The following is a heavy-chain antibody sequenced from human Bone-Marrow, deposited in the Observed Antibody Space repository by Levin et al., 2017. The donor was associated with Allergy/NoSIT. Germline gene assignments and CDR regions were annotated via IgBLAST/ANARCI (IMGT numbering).Heavy chain of an antibody. D-gene: IGHD1-20*01. CDR3: TTDLRGITGTSTNFDY. Sequence: GESLKISCAASGFTFSNAWMSWVRQAPGKGLEWVGHIKSKTDGETTDYAAPVKGRFTISRDDSKNTLYLQMNSLKTEDTAVYYCTTDLRGITGTSTNFDYWGQGTLVTVSS. CDR2: IKSKTDGETT. CDR1: GFTFSNAW. J-gene: IGHJ4*02. V-gene: IGHV3-15*01.